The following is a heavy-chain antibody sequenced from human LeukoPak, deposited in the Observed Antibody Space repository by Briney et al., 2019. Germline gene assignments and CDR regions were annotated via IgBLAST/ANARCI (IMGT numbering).Heavy chain of an antibody. V-gene: IGHV1-18*01. D-gene: IGHD3-10*01. CDR2: ISAYNGNT. J-gene: IGHJ4*02. CDR3: ARGVITMVRGVIRYFDY. Sequence: ASVKVSCTASGYTFTSYGISWVRQAPGQGLEWMGWISAYNGNTNYAQKLQGRVTMTTDTSTSTAYMELRSLRSDDTAVYYCARGVITMVRGVIRYFDYWGQGTLVTVSS. CDR1: GYTFTSYG.